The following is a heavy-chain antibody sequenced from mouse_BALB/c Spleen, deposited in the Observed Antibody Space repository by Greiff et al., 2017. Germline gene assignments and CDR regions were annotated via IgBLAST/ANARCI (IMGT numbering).Heavy chain of an antibody. CDR3: ARSYGNYDAWFAY. CDR2: IWGDGST. Sequence: VKVVESGPGLVAPSQSLSITCTVSGFSLTGYGVNWVRQPPGKGLEWLGMIWGDGSTDYNSALKSRLSISKDNSKSQVFLKMNSLQTDDTARYYCARSYGNYDAWFAYWGQGTLVTVSA. D-gene: IGHD2-10*02. CDR1: GFSLTGYG. V-gene: IGHV2-6-7*01. J-gene: IGHJ3*01.